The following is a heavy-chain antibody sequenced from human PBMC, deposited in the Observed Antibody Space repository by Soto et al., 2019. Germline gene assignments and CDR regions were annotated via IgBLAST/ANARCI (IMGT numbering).Heavy chain of an antibody. CDR3: ARAGCDGGSCYTLVGLRYGMDV. Sequence: QVQLVESGGGVVQPGRSQRLSCAASGFTFSSYAMYWVRQAPGKGLEWVAVISYDGNNKYYADSVKGRFTISRDNSKNPLYLQINSMRAEETAVYYCARAGCDGGSCYTLVGLRYGMDVWGQGTTVTVSS. V-gene: IGHV3-30-3*01. D-gene: IGHD2-15*01. CDR1: GFTFSSYA. CDR2: ISYDGNNK. J-gene: IGHJ6*02.